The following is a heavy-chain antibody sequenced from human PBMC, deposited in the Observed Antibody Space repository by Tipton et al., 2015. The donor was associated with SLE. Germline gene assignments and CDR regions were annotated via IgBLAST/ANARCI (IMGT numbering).Heavy chain of an antibody. Sequence: TLSLTCTVSGGSISSYYWSWIRQPPGKGLEWIGYIYYSGSTNYNPSLKSRVTISVDTSKNQFSLKLSSVTAADTAVYYCARRLTHYSGYDYFDYWGQGTLVTVSS. V-gene: IGHV4-59*08. D-gene: IGHD5-12*01. CDR3: ARRLTHYSGYDYFDY. J-gene: IGHJ4*02. CDR2: IYYSGST. CDR1: GGSISSYY.